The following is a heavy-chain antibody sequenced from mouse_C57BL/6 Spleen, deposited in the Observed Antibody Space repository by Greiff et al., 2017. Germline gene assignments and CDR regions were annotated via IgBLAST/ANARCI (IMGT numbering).Heavy chain of an antibody. CDR2: IDPENGDT. J-gene: IGHJ1*03. V-gene: IGHV14-4*01. CDR3: TTRDYGSSYRWYFDV. CDR1: GFNIKDDY. D-gene: IGHD1-1*01. Sequence: VHVKQSGAELVRPGASVKLSCTASGFNIKDDYMHWVKQRPEQGLEWIGWIDPENGDTEYASKFQGKATITADTSSNTAYLQLSSLTSEDTAVYYCTTRDYGSSYRWYFDVWGTGTTVTVSS.